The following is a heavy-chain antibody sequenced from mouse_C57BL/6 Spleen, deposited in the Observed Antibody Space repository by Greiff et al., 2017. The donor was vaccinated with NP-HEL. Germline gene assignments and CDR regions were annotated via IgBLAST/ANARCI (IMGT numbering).Heavy chain of an antibody. J-gene: IGHJ4*01. CDR3: ARQGDYDSYAMDY. D-gene: IGHD2-4*01. Sequence: QVQLKQSGPGLVAPSQSLSITCTVSGFSLTSYGVHWVRQPPGKGLEWLVVIWSDGSTTYNSALKSRLSISEDNSKSQVFLKMNSLQTDDTAMYYCARQGDYDSYAMDYWGQGTSVTVSS. CDR1: GFSLTSYG. V-gene: IGHV2-6-1*01. CDR2: IWSDGST.